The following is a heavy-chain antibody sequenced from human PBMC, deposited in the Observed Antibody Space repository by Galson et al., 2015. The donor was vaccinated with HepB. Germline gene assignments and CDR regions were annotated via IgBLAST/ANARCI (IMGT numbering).Heavy chain of an antibody. CDR2: IYPGDSDT. Sequence: QSGAEVTKPGESLKISCKGSGYSFTSYWIGWVRQMPGKGLEWMGIIYPGDSDTRYSPSFQGQVTISADKSISTAYLQWSSLKASDTAMYYCARQGWGSYRYTALFDYWGQGTLVTVSS. CDR1: GYSFTSYW. J-gene: IGHJ4*02. D-gene: IGHD3-16*02. V-gene: IGHV5-51*01. CDR3: ARQGWGSYRYTALFDY.